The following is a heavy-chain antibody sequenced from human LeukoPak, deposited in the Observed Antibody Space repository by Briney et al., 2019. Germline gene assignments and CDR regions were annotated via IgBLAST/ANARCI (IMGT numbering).Heavy chain of an antibody. J-gene: IGHJ5*02. V-gene: IGHV1-18*01. Sequence: ASVKVSCKASGYTFTSYGISWVRQAPGQGLEWMGWISAYNGNTNYAQKLQGRVTMTTDTSTSTAYMELRSLRSDDTAVYYCARRYGYCSSTSCPKGLWFDPWGQGTLVTVSS. CDR3: ARRYGYCSSTSCPKGLWFDP. CDR1: GYTFTSYG. D-gene: IGHD2-2*03. CDR2: ISAYNGNT.